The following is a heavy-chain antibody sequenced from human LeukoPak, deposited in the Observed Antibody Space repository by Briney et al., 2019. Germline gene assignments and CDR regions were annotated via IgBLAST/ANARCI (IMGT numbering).Heavy chain of an antibody. D-gene: IGHD3-3*01. CDR2: IDYSGRT. CDR3: ARRRSITIFGVVLYYFDY. Sequence: SETLSLTCTVSGGSISSYYWSWIRQPPGRGLVWIAYIDYSGRTNYNPSLKSRVTISVDTSKNQFSLKVSSVTAADTAVYYCARRRSITIFGVVLYYFDYWGQGTLVTVSS. V-gene: IGHV4-59*01. CDR1: GGSISSYY. J-gene: IGHJ4*02.